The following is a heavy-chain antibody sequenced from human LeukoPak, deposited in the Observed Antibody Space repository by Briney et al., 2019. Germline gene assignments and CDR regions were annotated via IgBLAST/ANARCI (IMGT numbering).Heavy chain of an antibody. J-gene: IGHJ4*02. V-gene: IGHV3-48*01. Sequence: GGSLRLSCAASGFTFSSYSMNWARQAPGKGLEWVSCISYSSSTIYYADSVKGRFTISRDNGKNSLYLQMNSLRAEDTAVYYCARDRLHYGEYEKTFDYWGQGTLVTVSS. CDR1: GFTFSSYS. CDR2: ISYSSSTI. D-gene: IGHD4-17*01. CDR3: ARDRLHYGEYEKTFDY.